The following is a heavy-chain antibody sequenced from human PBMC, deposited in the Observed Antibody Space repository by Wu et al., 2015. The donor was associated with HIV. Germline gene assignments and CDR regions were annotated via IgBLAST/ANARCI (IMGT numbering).Heavy chain of an antibody. V-gene: IGHV1-2*02. J-gene: IGHJ4*02. CDR1: GYSFSDYH. CDR2: INPDSGGT. D-gene: IGHD3-9*01. CDR3: ARDYYDVLTTYSHYFFDL. Sequence: QVQLVQSGAEVKKPGASVRVSCKASGYSFSDYHIHWVRQAPGQGLEWMGWINPDSGGTRYAEKFQDRVTLTRDTSISTAYMEMSGLRSDDTAVYYCARDYYDVLTTYSHYFFDLWGQGTLVTVSS.